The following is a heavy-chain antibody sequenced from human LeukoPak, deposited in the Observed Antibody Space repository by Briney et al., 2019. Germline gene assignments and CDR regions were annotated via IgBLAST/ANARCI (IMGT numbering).Heavy chain of an antibody. D-gene: IGHD6-19*01. J-gene: IGHJ6*03. CDR3: SLSSGWSTYYYYYMDV. V-gene: IGHV3-23*01. CDR2: ISGSGGST. Sequence: GGSLRLSCAASGFTFSSYAMSWVRQAPGKGLEWVSAISGSGGSTYYADSVKGRFTISRDNSKNTLYLQMNSLRAEDTAVYYCSLSSGWSTYYYYYMDVWGKGTTVTVSS. CDR1: GFTFSSYA.